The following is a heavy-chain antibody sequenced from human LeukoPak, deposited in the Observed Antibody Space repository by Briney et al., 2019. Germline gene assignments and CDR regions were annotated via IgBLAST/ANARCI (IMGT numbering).Heavy chain of an antibody. CDR3: ARYYYDSSDFDAFGI. CDR1: GGSVSTYY. J-gene: IGHJ3*02. V-gene: IGHV4-59*02. Sequence: SETLSLTCSVSGGSVSTYYWSWIRQPPGKGLEWIGYIYYNGNTHFNPSLKSRVTISIDMSKNQFSLRLNSVTAADTAIYYCARYYYDSSDFDAFGIWGQGTLVTVSS. CDR2: IYYNGNT. D-gene: IGHD3-22*01.